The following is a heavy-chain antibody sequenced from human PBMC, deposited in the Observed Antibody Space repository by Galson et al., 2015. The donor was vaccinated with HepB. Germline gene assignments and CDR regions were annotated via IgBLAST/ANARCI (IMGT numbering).Heavy chain of an antibody. Sequence: SLRLSCAASGFTFSDYSMSWVRQAPGKGLEWVSSIGSGGSYIYYADSMKGRFTISRDNAKNSLFLQMNSLRAEDTALYYCIRDLSYSSGWYGKDYWGQGTLVTVSS. CDR1: GFTFSDYS. D-gene: IGHD6-19*01. CDR3: IRDLSYSSGWYGKDY. J-gene: IGHJ4*02. V-gene: IGHV3-21*06. CDR2: IGSGGSYI.